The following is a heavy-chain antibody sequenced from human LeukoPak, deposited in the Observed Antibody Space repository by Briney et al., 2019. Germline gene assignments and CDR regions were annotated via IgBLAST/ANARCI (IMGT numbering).Heavy chain of an antibody. V-gene: IGHV3-15*01. CDR1: GFTFSNDW. Sequence: GGSLRLACTAYGFTFSNDWMSWVRQAPGKGLEWVGRIKTETDGGTTDYAAPVTGRFTISRDDSKNTLYLQMNILETEDTAVYYCITDQSSGCYFFDYWGQGALVTVSS. CDR3: ITDQSSGCYFFDY. D-gene: IGHD6-19*01. J-gene: IGHJ4*02. CDR2: IKTETDGGTT.